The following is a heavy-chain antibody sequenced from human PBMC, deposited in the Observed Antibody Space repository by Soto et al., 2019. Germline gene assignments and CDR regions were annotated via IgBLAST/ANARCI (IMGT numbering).Heavy chain of an antibody. CDR1: GDSVSSNSAA. Sequence: SQTLSLTCAISGDSVSSNSAAWNWIRQSPSRGLEWLGRTYYRSKWYNDYAVSVKSRITINPDTSKNQFSLQLNSVTPEDTAVYYCARDRVVGATDRAYYYYGMEVWGQGTTVTVSS. CDR2: TYYRSKWYN. CDR3: ARDRVVGATDRAYYYYGMEV. D-gene: IGHD1-26*01. V-gene: IGHV6-1*01. J-gene: IGHJ6*02.